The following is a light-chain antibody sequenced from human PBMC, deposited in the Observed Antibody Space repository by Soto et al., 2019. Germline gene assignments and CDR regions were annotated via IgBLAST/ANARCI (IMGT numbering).Light chain of an antibody. CDR3: MQSTHCPPYA. CDR2: YVS. CDR1: QSLAYIDGNTY. J-gene: IGKJ2*01. Sequence: EVVMTQSPLSLPVTLGQPASISCRSSQSLAYIDGNTYLTWFHQRPGQSPRRPIYYVSNQDSGGPDRYGGSRSGTDCTLKISRVEAEDAGIYYCMQSTHCPPYAFGQGTKLEIK. V-gene: IGKV2-30*01.